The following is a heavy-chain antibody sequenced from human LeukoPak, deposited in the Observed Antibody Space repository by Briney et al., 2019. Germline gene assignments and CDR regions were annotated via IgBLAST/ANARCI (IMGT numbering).Heavy chain of an antibody. CDR3: ARQNYYDSSGYYYPGKYYFDY. CDR1: GFTFSDYY. CDR2: VSSSGSTI. Sequence: GGSLRLSCAASGFTFSDYYMSWIRQAPGKGLEWVSYVSSSGSTIYYADSVKGRFTISRDNAKNSLYLQMNSLRAEDTAVYYCARQNYYDSSGYYYPGKYYFDYWGQGTLVTVSS. J-gene: IGHJ4*02. D-gene: IGHD3-22*01. V-gene: IGHV3-11*01.